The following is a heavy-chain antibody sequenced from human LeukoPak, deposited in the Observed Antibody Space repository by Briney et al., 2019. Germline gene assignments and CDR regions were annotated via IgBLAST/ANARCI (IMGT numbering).Heavy chain of an antibody. J-gene: IGHJ3*02. Sequence: SETLSLTCTVSGYSISSGYYWGWIRQPPGKGLEWIGSIYHSGSTYYNPSLKSRVTISVDTSKNQFSLKLSSVTAADTAVYYCARERGYSSGWYEGAFDIWGQGTMVTVSS. D-gene: IGHD6-19*01. CDR3: ARERGYSSGWYEGAFDI. CDR1: GYSISSGYY. CDR2: IYHSGST. V-gene: IGHV4-38-2*02.